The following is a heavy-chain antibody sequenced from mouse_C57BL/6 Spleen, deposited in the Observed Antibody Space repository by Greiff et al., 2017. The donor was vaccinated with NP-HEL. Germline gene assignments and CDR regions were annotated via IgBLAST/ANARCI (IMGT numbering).Heavy chain of an antibody. V-gene: IGHV1-15*01. Sequence: QVHVKQSGAELVRPGASVTLSCKASGYTFTDYEMHWVKQTPVHGLEWIGAIDPETGGTAYNQKFKGKAILTADKSSSTAYMELRSLTSEDSAVYYCTRYKGYDGYYYAMDYWGQGTSVTVSS. D-gene: IGHD2-3*01. CDR3: TRYKGYDGYYYAMDY. J-gene: IGHJ4*01. CDR1: GYTFTDYE. CDR2: IDPETGGT.